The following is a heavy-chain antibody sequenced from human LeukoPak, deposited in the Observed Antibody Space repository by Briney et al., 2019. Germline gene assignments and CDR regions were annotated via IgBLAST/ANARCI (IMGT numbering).Heavy chain of an antibody. Sequence: GGSLRLSCAASGFTFSSYSMNWVRQAPGKGLEWVSSISSSSSYIYYADSVKGRFTISRDNAKNSLYLQMNSLRAEDTAVYYCARDRSPRVATMPGAFAGDAFDTWGQGTMVTVSS. D-gene: IGHD5-12*01. CDR2: ISSSSSYI. J-gene: IGHJ3*02. V-gene: IGHV3-21*01. CDR1: GFTFSSYS. CDR3: ARDRSPRVATMPGAFAGDAFDT.